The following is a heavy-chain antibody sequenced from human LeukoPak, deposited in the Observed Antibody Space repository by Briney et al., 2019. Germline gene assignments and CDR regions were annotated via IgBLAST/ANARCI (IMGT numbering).Heavy chain of an antibody. CDR3: ARHSLVASGTYYYGMDV. CDR1: GGSISSYY. V-gene: IGHV4-59*08. Sequence: SETLSLTCTVSGGSISSYYWSWIRQPPGKGLEWIGYIYFSGATNYTPSLKSRVTISVDTSKNQFSLSLSSVNDADTAVYYCARHSLVASGTYYYGMDVWGQGITVTVSS. D-gene: IGHD3-10*01. J-gene: IGHJ6*02. CDR2: IYFSGAT.